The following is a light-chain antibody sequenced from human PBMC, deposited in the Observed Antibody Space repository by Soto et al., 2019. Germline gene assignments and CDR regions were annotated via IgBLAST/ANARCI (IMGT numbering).Light chain of an antibody. Sequence: IVKTQSPATVSLSPGERSPLSWRARQSGSSYLAWYQQKPGQAPRLLIYGASTRATGIPDRFSGSGSGTDFTLTISSLESEDFAVYYCQQYNNWPPCTFGQGTKLDIK. CDR3: QQYNNWPPCT. V-gene: IGKV3D-15*01. CDR1: QSGSSY. J-gene: IGKJ1*01. CDR2: GAS.